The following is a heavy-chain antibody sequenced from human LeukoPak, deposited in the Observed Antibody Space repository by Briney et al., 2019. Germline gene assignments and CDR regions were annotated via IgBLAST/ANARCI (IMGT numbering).Heavy chain of an antibody. CDR3: ATTEHWLPQGVDY. V-gene: IGHV3-7*01. Sequence: GGSLRLSCTASGITFSTYWMSWVRHAPGKAVEWLANIKQDGSEKYYLDSVKGRFTIYRDNAKNSLYLQMNSLRPEDTAVYYCATTEHWLPQGVDYWGQGTLVTVSS. J-gene: IGHJ4*02. D-gene: IGHD6-19*01. CDR2: IKQDGSEK. CDR1: GITFSTYW.